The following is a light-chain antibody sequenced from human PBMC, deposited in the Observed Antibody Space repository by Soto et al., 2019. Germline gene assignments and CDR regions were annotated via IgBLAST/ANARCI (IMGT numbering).Light chain of an antibody. CDR2: DAS. CDR3: QQYNNHPRT. V-gene: IGKV1-33*01. Sequence: DIQMTQSPSSLSESVGDRVTIACQASQDISKYLNWYQQKPGKAPKPLIYDASNLEAGVPSRFSGSGSGTEFSFTISSLQPEDVGTFHCQQYNNHPRTFGQGTKVDIK. CDR1: QDISKY. J-gene: IGKJ1*01.